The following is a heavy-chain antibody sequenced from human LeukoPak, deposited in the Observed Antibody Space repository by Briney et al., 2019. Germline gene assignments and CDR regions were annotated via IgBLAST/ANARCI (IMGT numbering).Heavy chain of an antibody. V-gene: IGHV4-34*01. CDR1: GGSFSGYY. CDR2: INRSGST. J-gene: IGHJ6*02. Sequence: PSKTLSLTCAVYGGSFSGYYWSWIRQPPGKGLEWIGKINRSGSTNYNSSLKSRVTISVDTSKNQFSLKLSSVTAADTAVYYCARESCSSTSCPFHGMDVWGQGTTVTVSS. CDR3: ARESCSSTSCPFHGMDV. D-gene: IGHD2-2*01.